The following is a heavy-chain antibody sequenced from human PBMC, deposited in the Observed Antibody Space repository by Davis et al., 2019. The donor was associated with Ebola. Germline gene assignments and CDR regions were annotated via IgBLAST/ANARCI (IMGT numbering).Heavy chain of an antibody. CDR1: GYTFTSYA. CDR2: INAGNGNT. J-gene: IGHJ6*02. V-gene: IGHV1-3*01. CDR3: ARGDFDYYYYGMDV. Sequence: ASVKVSCKASGYTFTSYAMHWVRQAPGQRLEWMGWINAGNGNTKYSQKFQGRVTITRDTSASTAYMVLSSLRSEDTAVYYCARGDFDYYYYGMDVWGQGTTVTVSS.